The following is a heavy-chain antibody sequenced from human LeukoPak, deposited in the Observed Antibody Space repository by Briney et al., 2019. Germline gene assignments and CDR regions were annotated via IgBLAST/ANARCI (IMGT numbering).Heavy chain of an antibody. CDR3: AKEGDIVVVPAIDY. CDR2: ISGSGGST. J-gene: IGHJ4*02. D-gene: IGHD2-2*01. Sequence: GGSLRLSCAASGFTFSSYAMSWVRQAPGKGLEWVSAISGSGGSTYYADSVKGRFTISRDNSKNTLYLQMNSLRAEDTAVYYRAKEGDIVVVPAIDYWGQGTLVTVSS. V-gene: IGHV3-23*01. CDR1: GFTFSSYA.